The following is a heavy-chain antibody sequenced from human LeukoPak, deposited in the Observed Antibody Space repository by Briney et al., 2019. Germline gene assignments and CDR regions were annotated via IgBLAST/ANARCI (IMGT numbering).Heavy chain of an antibody. J-gene: IGHJ6*03. Sequence: GGSLRLSCATSGFTFSSYGMNWVRQAPGKGLEWVSSISSTGSYIFYADSVKGRFTISRDDAKNSVYLQMNSLRDEDTAVYYCAKGGAATMRDGYNYYYYYMEVWGRGTTVTVSS. CDR2: ISSTGSYI. D-gene: IGHD5-24*01. V-gene: IGHV3-21*06. CDR3: AKGGAATMRDGYNYYYYYMEV. CDR1: GFTFSSYG.